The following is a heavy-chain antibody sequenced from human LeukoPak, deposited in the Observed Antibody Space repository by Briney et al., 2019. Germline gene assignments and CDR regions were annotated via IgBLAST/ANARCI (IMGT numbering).Heavy chain of an antibody. CDR3: ARDRALFYDVLTGYCDY. V-gene: IGHV3-7*01. CDR2: IKQDRSEK. Sequence: GGSLRLSCAASGFTFSNYWMSWVRQAPGKGLEWVADIKQDRSEKYYVDSVKGRFTISRDNAKNSLYLQMNSLRAEDTAVYYCARDRALFYDVLTGYCDYWGQGTLVTVSS. J-gene: IGHJ4*02. CDR1: GFTFSNYW. D-gene: IGHD3-9*01.